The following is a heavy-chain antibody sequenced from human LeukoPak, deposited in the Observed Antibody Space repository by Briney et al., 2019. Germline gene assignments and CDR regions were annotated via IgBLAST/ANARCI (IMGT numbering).Heavy chain of an antibody. CDR2: IYTSGST. D-gene: IGHD3-16*01. CDR1: GGSISSYY. Sequence: SETLSLTCTVSGGSISSYYWSWIRQPAGKGLEWIGRIYTSGSTNSNPSLKSRVTMSVDTSKNQFSLKLSSVTAADTAVYYCPRDSMITFGGVLTTWFDPWGQGTLVTVSS. CDR3: PRDSMITFGGVLTTWFDP. J-gene: IGHJ5*02. V-gene: IGHV4-4*07.